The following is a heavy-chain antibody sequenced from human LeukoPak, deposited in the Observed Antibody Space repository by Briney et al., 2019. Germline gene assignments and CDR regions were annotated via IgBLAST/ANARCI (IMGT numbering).Heavy chain of an antibody. CDR1: GGSISSSSYY. CDR3: ARMKGVVVIPTARPTFYFDY. CDR2: IYYSGST. Sequence: PSETLSLTCTVSGGSISSSSYYWGWIRQPPGKGLEWIGSIYYSGSTYYNPSLKSRVTIAVDTSKNQFSLKVSSVTAADTAVYYCARMKGVVVIPTARPTFYFDYWGQGILVTVSS. J-gene: IGHJ4*02. D-gene: IGHD2-2*01. V-gene: IGHV4-39*07.